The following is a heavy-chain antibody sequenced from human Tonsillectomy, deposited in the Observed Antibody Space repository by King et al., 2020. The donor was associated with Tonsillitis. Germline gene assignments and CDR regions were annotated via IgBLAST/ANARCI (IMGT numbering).Heavy chain of an antibody. CDR3: ARFSRLVGDTRGGWFDP. V-gene: IGHV3-53*02. D-gene: IGHD1-26*01. Sequence: VQLVETGGGLIQPGGSLRLSCAASGFTVSSNYMSWVRQAPGKGLEWVSVIYSGGSTYYADSVKGRFTISRDNSKNTLYLQMNSLRAEDTAVYYCARFSRLVGDTRGGWFDPWGQGTLVTVSS. CDR2: IYSGGST. J-gene: IGHJ5*02. CDR1: GFTVSSNY.